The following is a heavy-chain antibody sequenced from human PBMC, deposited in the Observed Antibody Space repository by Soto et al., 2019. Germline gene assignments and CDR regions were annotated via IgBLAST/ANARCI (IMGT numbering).Heavy chain of an antibody. CDR2: ISGSGGST. J-gene: IGHJ4*02. D-gene: IGHD5-18*01. V-gene: IGHV3-23*01. CDR1: GFTFSSYA. Sequence: GGSLRLSCAASGFTFSSYAMSWVRQAPGKGLEWVSAISGSGGSTYYADSVKGRFTISRDNSKNTLYLQMNSLRAEDTAVYCCAKPVMDTARHNYFDYLGQGTLVTVSS. CDR3: AKPVMDTARHNYFDY.